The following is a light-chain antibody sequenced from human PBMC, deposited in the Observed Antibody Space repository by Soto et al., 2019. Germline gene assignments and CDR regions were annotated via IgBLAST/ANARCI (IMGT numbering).Light chain of an antibody. CDR2: KIS. Sequence: EVVMTQSPLSLPVTLGQPASISCKSTQGLVYSDGNIYLNWFHQRPGQSPRRLIHKISDRDSGVPDIFSGSGSGTDCTLESSRVEAEDVGIYYCMQGTHWPFTFGQGTKLEIK. V-gene: IGKV2-30*01. J-gene: IGKJ2*01. CDR1: QGLVYSDGNIY. CDR3: MQGTHWPFT.